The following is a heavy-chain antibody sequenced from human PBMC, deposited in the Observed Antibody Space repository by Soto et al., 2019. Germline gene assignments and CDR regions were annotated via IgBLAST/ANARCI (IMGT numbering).Heavy chain of an antibody. CDR2: ISYDGSNK. D-gene: IGHD2-2*01. Sequence: PGGSLRLSCAASGFTFSSYAMHWVRQAPGKGLEWVAVISYDGSNKYYADSVKGRFTISRDNSKNTLYLQMNSLRAEDTAVYYCAREIGYCSSTSCSPYYYYGMDVWGQGTTVTVS. J-gene: IGHJ6*02. CDR1: GFTFSSYA. CDR3: AREIGYCSSTSCSPYYYYGMDV. V-gene: IGHV3-30-3*01.